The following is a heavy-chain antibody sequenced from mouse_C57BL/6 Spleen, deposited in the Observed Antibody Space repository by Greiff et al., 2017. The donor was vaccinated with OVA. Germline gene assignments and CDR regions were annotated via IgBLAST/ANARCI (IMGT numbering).Heavy chain of an antibody. CDR3: TTRDYDGTGY. CDR2: IDPADGDT. V-gene: IGHV14-1*01. CDR1: GFNFKDYY. Sequence: VQLQQSGAELVRPGASVKLSCTASGFNFKDYYMHWVKQRPEQGLEWIGRIDPADGDTEYAPKFQGKATMTADTSSNTAYLQLSSLTAEDTAVYYCTTRDYDGTGYWGQGTTLTVSS. J-gene: IGHJ2*01. D-gene: IGHD2-4*01.